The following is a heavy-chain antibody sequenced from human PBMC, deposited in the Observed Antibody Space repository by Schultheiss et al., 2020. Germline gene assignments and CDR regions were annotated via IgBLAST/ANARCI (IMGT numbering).Heavy chain of an antibody. Sequence: GGSLRLSCAASGFTFSSYAMSWVRQAPGKGLEWVAVISYDGSNKYYADSVKGRFTISRDNSKNTLYLQMNSLRAEDTAVYYCAKDQYGDYDWGQGTLVTVSS. V-gene: IGHV3-30*18. D-gene: IGHD4-17*01. CDR2: ISYDGSNK. CDR1: GFTFSSYA. J-gene: IGHJ4*02. CDR3: AKDQYGDYD.